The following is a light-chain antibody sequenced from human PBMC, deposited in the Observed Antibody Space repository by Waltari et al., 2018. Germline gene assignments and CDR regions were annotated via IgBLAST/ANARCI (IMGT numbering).Light chain of an antibody. J-gene: IGLJ1*01. V-gene: IGLV2-14*01. Sequence: QSALTQPASVSGSPGQSITISCTGTSSDVGGYNYVSWYQQHPGKAPRLMIYYVRNRPSGVSNRFSGSKSGNTASLTISGLQAEDEADYYCYSYTASTTYVFGTGTKVTVL. CDR2: YVR. CDR3: YSYTASTTYV. CDR1: SSDVGGYNY.